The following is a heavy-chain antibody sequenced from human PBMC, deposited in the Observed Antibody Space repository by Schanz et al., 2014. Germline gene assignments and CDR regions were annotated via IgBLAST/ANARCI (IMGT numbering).Heavy chain of an antibody. J-gene: IGHJ3*01. Sequence: VQLVESGGGLVQPGGSLRLSCAASRFTFSDYWMSWVRQAPGKGLEKVAVTSTDGTKTYYAASVRGRFTISRDNSKNTVYLQMNSLRSEDTAVYYCTRDRGALINHNDALDLWGQGTMVSVSS. V-gene: IGHV3-30*03. CDR2: TSTDGTKT. D-gene: IGHD3-16*01. CDR3: TRDRGALINHNDALDL. CDR1: RFTFSDYW.